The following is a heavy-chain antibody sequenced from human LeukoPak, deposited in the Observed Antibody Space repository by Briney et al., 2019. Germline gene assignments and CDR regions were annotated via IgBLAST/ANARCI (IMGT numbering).Heavy chain of an antibody. V-gene: IGHV3-48*03. CDR1: GFTFSSYE. Sequence: PGGSLRLSCAASGFTFSSYEMNWARQAPGKGLEWVSYISNSGTTIRYADSVKGRFTISRDNAKNSLYLQMNSLRAGDTAVYYCARVMTTVTPFDYWGQGTLVTVSS. J-gene: IGHJ4*02. CDR2: ISNSGTTI. D-gene: IGHD4-17*01. CDR3: ARVMTTVTPFDY.